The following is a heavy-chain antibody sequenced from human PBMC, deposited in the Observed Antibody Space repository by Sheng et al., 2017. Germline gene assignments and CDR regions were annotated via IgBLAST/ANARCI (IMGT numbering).Heavy chain of an antibody. J-gene: IGHJ6*02. D-gene: IGHD2-2*02. CDR2: IASSGTPI. CDR3: ARDCDKRTSCYTHGMDV. CDR1: GFTFTNYE. V-gene: IGHV3-48*03. Sequence: EVQLVESGGGLVQPGGSLGLSCAASGFTFTNYEMNWVRQAPGKGLEWVSYIASSGTPIYYADSVKGRFTISRDNAKNSLYLQMNSLRAEDTAVYYCARDCDKRTSCYTHGMDVWGLGTTVTVSS.